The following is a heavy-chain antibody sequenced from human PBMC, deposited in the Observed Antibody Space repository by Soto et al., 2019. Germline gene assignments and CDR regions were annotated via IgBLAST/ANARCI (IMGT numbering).Heavy chain of an antibody. D-gene: IGHD3-3*01. CDR1: GGSISSYY. CDR3: ARRGYDFWSTSLDYYYYMDV. J-gene: IGHJ6*03. V-gene: IGHV4-59*08. Sequence: QVQLQESGPGLVKPSETLSLTCTVSGGSISSYYWSWIRQPPGKGLEWFGYIYYSGCTTYNPSLKSRVTISVDTSKNQFSLKLSSVTAADTAVYYCARRGYDFWSTSLDYYYYMDVWGKGTTVTVSS. CDR2: IYYSGCT.